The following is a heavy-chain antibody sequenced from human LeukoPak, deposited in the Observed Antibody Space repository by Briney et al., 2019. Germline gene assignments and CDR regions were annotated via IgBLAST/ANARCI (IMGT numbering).Heavy chain of an antibody. CDR2: ITGNGATT. D-gene: IGHD5-18*01. J-gene: IGHJ4*02. V-gene: IGHV3-23*01. CDR3: AKERRRVDTAMVRSYYFEN. Sequence: GGSLRLSSAASGFTFSSSAMSWVRQTPGKGLEWVSSITGNGATTYYSDSVKGRFTISRDNSKNTLSLQMNSLRAEDTAVYFCAKERRRVDTAMVRSYYFENWGQGTLVTVSS. CDR1: GFTFSSSA.